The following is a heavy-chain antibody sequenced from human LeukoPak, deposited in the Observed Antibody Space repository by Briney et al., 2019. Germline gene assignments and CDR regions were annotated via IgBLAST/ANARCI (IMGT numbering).Heavy chain of an antibody. J-gene: IGHJ4*02. Sequence: ESGPTLVNPTQTLTLTCTFSGFSLSTSGVGVGWIRQPPGKALEWLALIYWNDDKRYSPSLKSRLTITKDTSKNQVVLTMTNMGPGDTATYYCARMGCGSYPNYFDFWGQGVLVTVSS. CDR1: GFSLSTSGVG. CDR3: ARMGCGSYPNYFDF. CDR2: IYWNDDK. V-gene: IGHV2-5*01. D-gene: IGHD3-16*02.